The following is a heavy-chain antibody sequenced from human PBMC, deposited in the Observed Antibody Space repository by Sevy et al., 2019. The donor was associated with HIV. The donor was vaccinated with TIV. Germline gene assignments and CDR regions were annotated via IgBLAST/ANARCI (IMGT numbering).Heavy chain of an antibody. D-gene: IGHD6-19*01. Sequence: GGSLRLSCAASGFTFSSYSMNWVRQAPGKGLEWVSYISSSSSTIYYADSVKGRFTISRDNAKNSLYLQMNSLRDEDTAVYYCARDRVVTQWLVPDYYYYYGMDVWGQGTTVTVSS. CDR1: GFTFSSYS. V-gene: IGHV3-48*02. CDR3: ARDRVVTQWLVPDYYYYYGMDV. J-gene: IGHJ6*02. CDR2: ISSSSSTI.